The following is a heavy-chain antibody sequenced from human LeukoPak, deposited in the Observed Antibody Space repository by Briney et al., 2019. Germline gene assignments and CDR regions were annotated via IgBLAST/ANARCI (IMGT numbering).Heavy chain of an antibody. J-gene: IGHJ4*02. CDR3: ARMPGRSPDY. Sequence: PSETLSLTCTVSGASFNGNHWTWVRQSPVKGLEWIGYIDSSGNTRYNPSLQSRVTMSLDTSKNQFFLSLRSVTAADTALYFCARMPGRSPDYRGQGILVTVSS. CDR2: IDSSGNT. CDR1: GASFNGNH. V-gene: IGHV4-59*08. D-gene: IGHD3-10*01.